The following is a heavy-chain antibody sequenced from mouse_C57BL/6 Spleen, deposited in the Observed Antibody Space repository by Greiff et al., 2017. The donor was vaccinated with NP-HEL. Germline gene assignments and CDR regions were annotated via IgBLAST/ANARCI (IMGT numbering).Heavy chain of an antibody. CDR3: ARNSDDYDGVPFAY. Sequence: VQLQQSGPGLVQPSQSLSITCTVSGFSLTSYGVHWVRQSPGKGLEWLGVIWSGGSTDYNAAFISRLSISKDNSKSQVFFKMNSLQADDTAIYYCARNSDDYDGVPFAYWGQGTLVTVSA. J-gene: IGHJ3*01. CDR1: GFSLTSYG. V-gene: IGHV2-2*01. D-gene: IGHD2-4*01. CDR2: IWSGGST.